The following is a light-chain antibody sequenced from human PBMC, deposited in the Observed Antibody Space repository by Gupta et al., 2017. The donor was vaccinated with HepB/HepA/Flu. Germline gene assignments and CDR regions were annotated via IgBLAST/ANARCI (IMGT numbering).Light chain of an antibody. CDR2: DAT. V-gene: IGKV1-33*01. Sequence: DIQMTQSPSSLSASVGDRVTITCQASQDINYYLIWYQHKPGKAPKLLIYDATKLETRVASRFRGSGSGTDFTLPISSLQPEDIATYYCPQYENLPYTFGQGTKVEMK. CDR3: PQYENLPYT. CDR1: QDINYY. J-gene: IGKJ2*01.